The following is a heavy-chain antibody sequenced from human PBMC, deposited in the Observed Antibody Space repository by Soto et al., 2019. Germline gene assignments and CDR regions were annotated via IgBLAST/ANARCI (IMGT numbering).Heavy chain of an antibody. V-gene: IGHV3-53*02. J-gene: IGHJ4*02. CDR2: IYSGGST. CDR1: GFTVSNNY. CDR3: ATYTSLDY. Sequence: EVQLVETGGGLIQPGGSLRLSCAASGFTVSNNYMSWVRQAPGKGLEWVSLIYSGGSTLYADSLKGRFTISRDNSKNTLFLQMNSLRAEDTAVYFCATYTSLDYWGQGTLVTVSS. D-gene: IGHD2-2*02.